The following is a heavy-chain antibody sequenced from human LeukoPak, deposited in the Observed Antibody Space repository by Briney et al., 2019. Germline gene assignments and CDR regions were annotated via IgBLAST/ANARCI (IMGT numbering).Heavy chain of an antibody. V-gene: IGHV3-53*01. J-gene: IGHJ4*02. CDR2: IYSGDTT. CDR3: ARRAGGYSHPYDY. CDR1: GFTVSDNY. D-gene: IGHD4-23*01. Sequence: GGSLRLSCAVSGFTVSDNYMSWVRHAPGKGLEWVSLIYSGDTTLYADSVKGRFTISRDISKNTLYLQMHSLRAEDTDVYYCARRAGGYSHPYDYWGQGILVTVSS.